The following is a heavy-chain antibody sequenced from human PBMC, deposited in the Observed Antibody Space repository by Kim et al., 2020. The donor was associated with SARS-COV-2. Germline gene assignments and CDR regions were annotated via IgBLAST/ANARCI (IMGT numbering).Heavy chain of an antibody. J-gene: IGHJ3*02. V-gene: IGHV4-34*01. Sequence: NYNPSLKKRVTIAVDPSKNPSPLKLSAVTAADEAVYYCARGGGSRGAFDIWGQGTMVTVSS. CDR3: ARGGGSRGAFDI. D-gene: IGHD3-10*01.